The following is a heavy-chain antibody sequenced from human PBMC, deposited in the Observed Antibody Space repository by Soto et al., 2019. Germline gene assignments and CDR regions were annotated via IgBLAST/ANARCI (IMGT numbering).Heavy chain of an antibody. CDR2: LIPIFGTA. V-gene: IGHV1-69*13. CDR3: ARVGERPLRQHAFDI. Sequence: SVKVSCKASGVTFSSYAISWVRQAPGQGLEWMGGLIPIFGTANYAQKFQGRVTITADESTSTAYMELSSLRSEDTAVYYCARVGERPLRQHAFDIWGQGTMVTVSS. D-gene: IGHD1-1*01. J-gene: IGHJ3*02. CDR1: GVTFSSYA.